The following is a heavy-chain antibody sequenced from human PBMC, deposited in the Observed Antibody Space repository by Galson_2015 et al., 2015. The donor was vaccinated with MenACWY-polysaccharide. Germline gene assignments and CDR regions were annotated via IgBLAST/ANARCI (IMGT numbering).Heavy chain of an antibody. V-gene: IGHV3-23*01. CDR1: GFTFSSYA. D-gene: IGHD1-26*01. J-gene: IGHJ4*02. Sequence: SLRLSCAASGFTFSSYAMSWVRQAPGKGLEWVSLIGGSGASTYYADSVKGRFTISRDNAKNTLYLQMNSLRAEDTAVYFCAKGMGSSRSVDYRGQGPLVPVSS. CDR2: IGGSGAST. CDR3: AKGMGSSRSVDY.